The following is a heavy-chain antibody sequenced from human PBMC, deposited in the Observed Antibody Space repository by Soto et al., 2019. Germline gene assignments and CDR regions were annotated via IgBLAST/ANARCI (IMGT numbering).Heavy chain of an antibody. D-gene: IGHD3-16*01. CDR2: TSYDGSNN. J-gene: IGHJ4*02. CDR3: ARWGTTGGLDV. V-gene: IGHV3-33*05. CDR1: GCTFRSYV. Sequence: VQLVESGGGVVQPGTSLRLSCVGSGCTFRSYVIHWVRQAPGKGLEWVALTSYDGSNNFYGDSVKGRFTISRHNSRNTVELQMDSLRFEDTALYYCARWGTTGGLDVWGQGTLVSVSS.